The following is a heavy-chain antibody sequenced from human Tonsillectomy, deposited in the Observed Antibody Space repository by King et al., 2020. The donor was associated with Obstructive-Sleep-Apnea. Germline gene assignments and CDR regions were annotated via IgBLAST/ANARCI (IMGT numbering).Heavy chain of an antibody. J-gene: IGHJ6*02. CDR3: ARDRSSGGYGMDV. D-gene: IGHD6-19*01. CDR2: ISSSSSYI. V-gene: IGHV3-21*01. Sequence: VQLVESGGGLVKPGGSLRLSCAASGFTFSSYSMNWVRQAPGEGLEWVSSISSSSSYIYYADSVKGRFTISRDNAKNSLYLQMNSLRAEDTAVYYCARDRSSGGYGMDVWGQGTTVTVSS. CDR1: GFTFSSYS.